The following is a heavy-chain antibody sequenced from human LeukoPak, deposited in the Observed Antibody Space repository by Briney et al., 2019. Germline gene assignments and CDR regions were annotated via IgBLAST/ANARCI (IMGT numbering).Heavy chain of an antibody. D-gene: IGHD3-22*01. Sequence: GGSLRLSCTSSGFPFSSRWMHWVRQAPGKGLEWVAVIWYDGSNKYYADSVKGRFTISRDNSKNTLYLQMNSLRAEDTAVYYCAGYYDSSGYYRDYWGQGTLVTVSS. CDR1: GFPFSSRW. J-gene: IGHJ4*02. CDR2: IWYDGSNK. V-gene: IGHV3-33*08. CDR3: AGYYDSSGYYRDY.